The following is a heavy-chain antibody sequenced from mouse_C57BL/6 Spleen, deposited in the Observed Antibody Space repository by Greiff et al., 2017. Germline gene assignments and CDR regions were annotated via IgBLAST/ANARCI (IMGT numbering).Heavy chain of an antibody. V-gene: IGHV1-69*01. CDR3: AKGYDYGSSYPYADV. Sequence: VQLQQPGAELVMPGASVKLSCKASGYTFTSYWMHWVKQRPGQGLEWIGEIDPSDSYTNYNQKFKGKSTLTVDKSSSTAYMQLNSLTSEDSAVYYGAKGYDYGSSYPYADVWGTGTTVTVSS. CDR1: GYTFTSYW. D-gene: IGHD1-1*01. J-gene: IGHJ1*03. CDR2: IDPSDSYT.